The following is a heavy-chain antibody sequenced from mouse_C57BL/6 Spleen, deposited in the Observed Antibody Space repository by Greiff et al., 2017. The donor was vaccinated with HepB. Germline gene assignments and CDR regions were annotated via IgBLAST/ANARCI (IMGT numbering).Heavy chain of an antibody. V-gene: IGHV1-82*01. J-gene: IGHJ2*01. CDR3: AREENDGYYEGYFDY. CDR1: GYAFSSSW. Sequence: QVQLKESGPELVKPGASVKISCKASGYAFSSSWMNWVKQRPGKGLEWIGRIYPGDGDTNYNGKFKGKATLTADKSSSTAYMQLSSLTSEDSAVYFCAREENDGYYEGYFDYWGQGTTLTVSS. CDR2: IYPGDGDT. D-gene: IGHD2-3*01.